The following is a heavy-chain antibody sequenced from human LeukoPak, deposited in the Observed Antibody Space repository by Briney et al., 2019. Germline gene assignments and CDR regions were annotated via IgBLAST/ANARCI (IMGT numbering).Heavy chain of an antibody. CDR1: GGSVSSGSYY. CDR3: ASRKSGSYFPSIDY. V-gene: IGHV4-61*01. CDR2: IYYSGST. D-gene: IGHD1-26*01. Sequence: AETLSLTCTVSGGSVSSGSYYWSWIRQPPGKGLEWIYDIYYSGSTNYNPSLKSRVTISVDTSKNQFSLKLSSVTAADTAVYSCASRKSGSYFPSIDYWGQGTLVSVSS. J-gene: IGHJ4*02.